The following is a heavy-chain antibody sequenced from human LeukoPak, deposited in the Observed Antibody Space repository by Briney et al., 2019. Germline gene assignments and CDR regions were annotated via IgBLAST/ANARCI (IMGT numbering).Heavy chain of an antibody. CDR2: ISSSGSTI. V-gene: IGHV3-48*03. J-gene: IGHJ6*04. CDR3: AELGITMIGGV. D-gene: IGHD3-10*02. Sequence: GGSLRLSCAASGFTFSSYEMNWVRQAPGKGLEWVSYISSSGSTIYYADSVKGRFTISRDNAKNSLYLQMSSLRAEDTAVYYCAELGITMIGGVWGKGATVTISS. CDR1: GFTFSSYE.